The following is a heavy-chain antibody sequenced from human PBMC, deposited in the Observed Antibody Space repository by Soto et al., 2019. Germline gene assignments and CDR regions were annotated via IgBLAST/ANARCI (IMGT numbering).Heavy chain of an antibody. D-gene: IGHD3-3*01. CDR1: GFTVSSNY. J-gene: IGHJ4*02. V-gene: IGHV3-66*01. CDR3: ARDGDFWSGYWGGVSY. Sequence: GGSLRLSCAASGFTVSSNYMSWVRQAPGKGLEWVSVIYSGGSTYYADSVKGRFTISRDNSKNTLYLQMNSLRAEDTAVYYCARDGDFWSGYWGGVSYWGQGTLVTVSS. CDR2: IYSGGST.